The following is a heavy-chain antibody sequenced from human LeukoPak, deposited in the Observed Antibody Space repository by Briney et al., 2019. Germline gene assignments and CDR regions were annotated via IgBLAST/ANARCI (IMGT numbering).Heavy chain of an antibody. V-gene: IGHV3-33*01. CDR2: IWYDGSNK. Sequence: GRSLRLSCAASGFTFSSYGMHWVRQAPGKGLEWVAVIWYDGSNKYYADSVKGRFTISRDNSKNTLYLQMNSLRAEDTAVYYCARDRGSGSSYYYYYSMDVWGQGTTVTVSS. CDR1: GFTFSSYG. D-gene: IGHD6-6*01. CDR3: ARDRGSGSSYYYYYSMDV. J-gene: IGHJ6*02.